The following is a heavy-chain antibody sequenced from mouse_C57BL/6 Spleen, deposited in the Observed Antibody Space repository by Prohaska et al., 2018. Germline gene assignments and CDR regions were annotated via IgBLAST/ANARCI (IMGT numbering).Heavy chain of an antibody. D-gene: IGHD2-4*01. Sequence: HGKSLEWIGVINPYNGGTSYNQKFKGKATLTVDKSSSTAYMELNSLTSEDSAVYYCAGREPITTGYYYAMDYWGQGTSVTVSS. CDR3: AGREPITTGYYYAMDY. V-gene: IGHV1-19*01. J-gene: IGHJ4*01. CDR2: INPYNGGT.